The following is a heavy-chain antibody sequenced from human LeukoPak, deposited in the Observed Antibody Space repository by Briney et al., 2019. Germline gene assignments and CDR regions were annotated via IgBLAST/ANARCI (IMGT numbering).Heavy chain of an antibody. CDR1: GFTFSSYW. CDR3: ARVYKWLVLTFYYYYMDV. J-gene: IGHJ6*03. CDR2: IYSGGST. V-gene: IGHV3-53*01. D-gene: IGHD6-19*01. Sequence: GGSLRLSCAASGFTFSSYWMSWVRQAPGKGLEWVSVIYSGGSTYYADSVKGRFTISRDNSKNTLYLQMNSLRAEDTAVYYCARVYKWLVLTFYYYYMDVWGKGTTVTVSS.